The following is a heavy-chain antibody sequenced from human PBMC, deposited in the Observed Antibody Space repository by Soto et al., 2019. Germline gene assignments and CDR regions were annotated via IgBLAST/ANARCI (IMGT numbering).Heavy chain of an antibody. CDR2: INHSGST. V-gene: IGHV4-34*01. CDR3: ARGVGYPLIPFDY. D-gene: IGHD3-22*01. Sequence: PSETLSLTCAVYGGSFSGYYWSWIRQPPGKGLEWIGEINHSGSTNYNPSLKSRVTISVDTSKNQFSLKLSSVTAADTAVYYCARGVGYPLIPFDYWGQGTLVTVSS. J-gene: IGHJ4*02. CDR1: GGSFSGYY.